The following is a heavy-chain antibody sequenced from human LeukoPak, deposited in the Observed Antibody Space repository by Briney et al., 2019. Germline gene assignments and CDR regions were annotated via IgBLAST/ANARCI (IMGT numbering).Heavy chain of an antibody. D-gene: IGHD1-26*01. CDR2: IYSGGST. Sequence: GGSLRLSCAASGFTVSSNYMSWVRQAPGKGLEWVSVIYSGGSTYYADSVKGRFTISRDNSKNTLYLQMNSLRAEDTAVYCCARLLASYYYGMDVWGQGTTVTVSS. CDR1: GFTVSSNY. V-gene: IGHV3-66*01. CDR3: ARLLASYYYGMDV. J-gene: IGHJ6*02.